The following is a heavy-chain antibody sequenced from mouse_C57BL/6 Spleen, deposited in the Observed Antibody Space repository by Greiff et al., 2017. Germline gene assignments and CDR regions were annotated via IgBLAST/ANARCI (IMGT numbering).Heavy chain of an antibody. CDR2: ISYGGSYT. V-gene: IGHV5-4*01. J-gene: IGHJ1*03. Sequence: EVKLVESGGGLAKPGGSLKLSCAASGFTFSSYAMSWVRQTPEKRLEWVATISYGGSYTYYPDNVKGRFTISRDNDKNNLYLQMHHLKSENTAMYYCERESGAMTPDFDVWGTGTTVTVSS. D-gene: IGHD2-3*01. CDR3: ERESGAMTPDFDV. CDR1: GFTFSSYA.